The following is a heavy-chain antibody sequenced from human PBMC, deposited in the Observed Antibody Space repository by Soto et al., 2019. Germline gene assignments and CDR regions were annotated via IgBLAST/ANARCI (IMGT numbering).Heavy chain of an antibody. CDR3: AREGGIVGATAADY. Sequence: QVQLQESGPGLVKPSQTLSLTCIVSGGSISSAVYYWSWIRQHPGKGLEWIGYIYYSGSTYYNPSLKSRVTISVDTSKNQCSLKLSSVTAADTAVYYCAREGGIVGATAADYWGQGTLVTVSS. CDR2: IYYSGST. V-gene: IGHV4-31*03. J-gene: IGHJ4*02. CDR1: GGSISSAVYY. D-gene: IGHD1-26*01.